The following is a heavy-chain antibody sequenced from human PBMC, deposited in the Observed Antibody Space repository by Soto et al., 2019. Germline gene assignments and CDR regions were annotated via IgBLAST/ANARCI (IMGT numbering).Heavy chain of an antibody. D-gene: IGHD5-18*01. V-gene: IGHV4-59*01. CDR2: ISYTVDA. CDR3: VGSLMSRAMESFDY. CDR1: AGSISRYY. Sequence: TCSVSAGSISRYYWGWVRQSPGEGLEWIAHISYTVDASYNPSLKSRVTISLDTSKNQIALRLMSVTAADTAVYYCVGSLMSRAMESFDYWGQGTLVTVSS. J-gene: IGHJ4*02.